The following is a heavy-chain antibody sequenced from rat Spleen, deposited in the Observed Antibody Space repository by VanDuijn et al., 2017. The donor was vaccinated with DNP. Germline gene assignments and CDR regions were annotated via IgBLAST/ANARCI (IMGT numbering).Heavy chain of an antibody. CDR2: ITYDGGST. D-gene: IGHD1-11*01. CDR3: ARPNYGGYEGWFAY. Sequence: EVQLVESGGGLVEPGRSLKLSCVASGFSFRNYYMAWVRQAPTKGLEWVAYITYDGGSTYYRDSVKGRFTVSRDNTKSSLYLQMDSLRSEDTATYYCARPNYGGYEGWFAYWGQGTLVTVSS. V-gene: IGHV5-20*01. CDR1: GFSFRNYY. J-gene: IGHJ3*01.